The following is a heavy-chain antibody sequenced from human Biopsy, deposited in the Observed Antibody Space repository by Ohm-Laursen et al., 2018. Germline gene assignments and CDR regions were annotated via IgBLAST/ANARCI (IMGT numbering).Heavy chain of an antibody. CDR1: SYTFTDYN. V-gene: IGHV1-2*02. Sequence: ASVKVSCKASSYTFTDYNIHWVRQAPGQGLEWMGWINPKSGGTHYLEKFRGRVTMTRDTSISTAYMEVSSLRSDDTAVYYCAIDGNDFLTDYLKIDQWGQGTLVTVSS. J-gene: IGHJ4*02. D-gene: IGHD3-9*01. CDR2: INPKSGGT. CDR3: AIDGNDFLTDYLKIDQ.